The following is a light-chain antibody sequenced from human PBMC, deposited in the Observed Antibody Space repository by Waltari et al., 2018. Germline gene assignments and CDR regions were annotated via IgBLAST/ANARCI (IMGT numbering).Light chain of an antibody. CDR2: GNK. Sequence: QSVLTQPPSASGTPGQRVTISCSGSSSNIGSNTVNWYQHLPGTAPKLLIYGNKQRPSGVPDRVSGSKSGTSASLAISGLQSEDEADYYCATWDDSLNAWMFGGGTKLTAL. CDR3: ATWDDSLNAWM. CDR1: SSNIGSNT. V-gene: IGLV1-44*01. J-gene: IGLJ3*02.